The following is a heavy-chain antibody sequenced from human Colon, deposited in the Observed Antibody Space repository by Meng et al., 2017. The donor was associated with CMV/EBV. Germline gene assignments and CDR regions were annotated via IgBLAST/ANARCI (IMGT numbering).Heavy chain of an antibody. CDR2: IYHSGST. J-gene: IGHJ6*02. V-gene: IGHV4-38-2*02. CDR1: GYSIRSDYY. CDR3: ARDSPFYGMDV. Sequence: SETLSLTCTVSGYSIRSDYYWGWIRQPPGKGLEWIGSIYHSGSTYYNPSLKSRVTISVDTSKNQFSLKLSSVTVADTAVYYCARDSPFYGMDVWGQGTTVTVSS.